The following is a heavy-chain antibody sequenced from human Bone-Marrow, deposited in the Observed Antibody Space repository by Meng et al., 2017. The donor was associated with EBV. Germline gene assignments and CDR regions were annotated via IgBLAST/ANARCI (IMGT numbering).Heavy chain of an antibody. CDR2: INHSGST. CDR3: ARRGDYGDTRVSDY. D-gene: IGHD4-17*01. V-gene: IGHV4-34*01. J-gene: IGHJ4*02. CDR1: GGAFSGYY. Sequence: QWGPGLLKPSATLSPTCDVYGGAFSGYYWSWIRQPPGKGLEWIGEINHSGSTNYNPSLKSRVTISVDTSKNQFSLKLSSVTAADTAVYYCARRGDYGDTRVSDYWGQGTLVTVSS.